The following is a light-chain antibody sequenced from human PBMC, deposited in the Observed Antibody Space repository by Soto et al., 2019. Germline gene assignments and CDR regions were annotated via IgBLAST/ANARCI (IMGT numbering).Light chain of an antibody. CDR3: QQSYSTPLT. CDR2: AAS. CDR1: ESISYY. V-gene: IGKV1-39*01. Sequence: DIPMTQSPSSLSASVGDGVTIACRASESISYYLNWYQHKPGQAPKLLIFAASTLQSGAPTRFTGGGSGTHFTLTISNLQPEDFATYYCQQSYSTPLTFGGGTKIEIK. J-gene: IGKJ4*01.